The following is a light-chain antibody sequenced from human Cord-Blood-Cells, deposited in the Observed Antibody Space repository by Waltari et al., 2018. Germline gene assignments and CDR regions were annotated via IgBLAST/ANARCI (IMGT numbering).Light chain of an antibody. CDR2: AAS. Sequence: AIRMTQSPSSFSASTGDRVSITCRASQGISSYLAWCQQKPGKAPKLLIYAASTLQSGVPSRFSGSGSGTDFTLTISCLQSEDFATYYCQQYSSYPWTFGQGTKVEIK. J-gene: IGKJ1*01. CDR3: QQYSSYPWT. CDR1: QGISSY. V-gene: IGKV1-8*01.